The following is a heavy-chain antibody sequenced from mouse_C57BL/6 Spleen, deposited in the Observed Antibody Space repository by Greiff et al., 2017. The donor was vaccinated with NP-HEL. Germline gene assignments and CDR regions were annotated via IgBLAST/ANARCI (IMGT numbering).Heavy chain of an antibody. V-gene: IGHV1-52*01. CDR1: GYTFTSYW. Sequence: QVQLQQPGAELVRPGSSVKLSCKASGYTFTSYWMHWVKQRPIQGLEWIGNIDPSDSETHYNQKFKDKATFTVDKSSSTAYMQLSSLTSEDSAVYYGAKGIYEGYYEGWGQGTTLTVSS. CDR3: AKGIYEGYYEG. CDR2: IDPSDSET. D-gene: IGHD2-3*01. J-gene: IGHJ2*01.